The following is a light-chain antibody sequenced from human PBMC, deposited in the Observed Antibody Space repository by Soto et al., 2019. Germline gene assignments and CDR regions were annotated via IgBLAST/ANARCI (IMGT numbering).Light chain of an antibody. CDR1: GGDIGNYNL. V-gene: IGLV2-23*02. CDR3: CSYAGSHSYI. J-gene: IGLJ1*01. Sequence: ALTQPASVSGSPGQSITISCTGTGGDIGNYNLVSWYRQNPGEAPKLIIYEVNKRPSGISSRLSGSKSGYTAFLTISGLQAEDEADYHCCSYAGSHSYIFGSGTKVTVL. CDR2: EVN.